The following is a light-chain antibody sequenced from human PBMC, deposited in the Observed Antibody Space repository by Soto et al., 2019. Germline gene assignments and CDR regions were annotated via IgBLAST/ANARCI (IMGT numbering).Light chain of an antibody. V-gene: IGKV3D-20*02. CDR2: AAS. J-gene: IGKJ2*02. CDR1: QSVSSYY. CDR3: QQSGKWPST. Sequence: EIVLTQSPGTLSLSPGERATLSCRASQSVSSYYLAWYQQKPGQAPRLLIYAASIRATGIPDRFSGGGSRTYFPLTISRLEPEVFAVYYCQQSGKWPSTFGPGTKVEMK.